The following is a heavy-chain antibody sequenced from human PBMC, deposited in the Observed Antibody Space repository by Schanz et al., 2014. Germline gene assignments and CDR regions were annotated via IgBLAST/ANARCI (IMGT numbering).Heavy chain of an antibody. CDR3: ARHLVNAYGMDV. Sequence: QVQLQQWGAGLLKPSETLSLTCAVYGGPFSGYFWSWIRQSPGKGLQWIGEIHHSGSIIYNPSLRGGVPISMDPSKNQFFLKVPSVTAADTAVYYCARHLVNAYGMDVWGQGTAVTVSS. V-gene: IGHV4-34*01. CDR1: GGPFSGYF. J-gene: IGHJ6*02. D-gene: IGHD3-3*02. CDR2: IHHSGSI.